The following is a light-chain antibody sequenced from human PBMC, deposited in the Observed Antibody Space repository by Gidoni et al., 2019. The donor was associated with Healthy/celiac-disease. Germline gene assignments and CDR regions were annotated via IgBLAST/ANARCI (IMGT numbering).Light chain of an antibody. CDR3: SSYTSSSPLK. J-gene: IGLJ2*01. Sequence: QSALTQPASVSGSPGQSITISCTGTSSDVGGYNSVSWYQQHPGKAPKLMIYDVSNRPSGVSNRSACSNAGNTASPTISGLQAEDDAYYYCSSYTSSSPLKFGGGTKLTVL. V-gene: IGLV2-14*01. CDR1: SSDVGGYNS. CDR2: DVS.